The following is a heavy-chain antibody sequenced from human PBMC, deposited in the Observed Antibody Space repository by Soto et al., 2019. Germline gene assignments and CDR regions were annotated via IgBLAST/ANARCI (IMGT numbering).Heavy chain of an antibody. J-gene: IGHJ5*02. CDR1: GGSISSGGYY. CDR2: IYYSRST. D-gene: IGHD3-10*01. Sequence: PSETLSLTCTVSGGSISSGGYYWSWIRQHPGKDLEWIGYIYYSRSTNYNQSLKSRVTISVDTSKNQLSLKLSSVTAAYTAVYYCARYGSGPDNWFDPWGQGTLVTVSS. V-gene: IGHV4-31*03. CDR3: ARYGSGPDNWFDP.